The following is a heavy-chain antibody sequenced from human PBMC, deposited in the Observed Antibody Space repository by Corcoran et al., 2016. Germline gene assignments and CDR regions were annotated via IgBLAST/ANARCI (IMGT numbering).Heavy chain of an antibody. Sequence: QMQLQESGPGLVKPSETLSLTCTVSGGSISSYYWSWIRQPPGTGLEWIGYIYYSGSTNYNPSLKSRVTISVDTSKNQFSLKLSSVTAADTAVYYGARVRARGFYMDVWGQGTTVTVSS. CDR2: IYYSGST. D-gene: IGHD3-10*01. V-gene: IGHV4-59*01. J-gene: IGHJ6*02. CDR3: ARVRARGFYMDV. CDR1: GGSISSYY.